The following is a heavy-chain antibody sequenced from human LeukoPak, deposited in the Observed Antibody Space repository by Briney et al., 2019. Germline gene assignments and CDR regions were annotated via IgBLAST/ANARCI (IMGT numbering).Heavy chain of an antibody. D-gene: IGHD2-15*01. V-gene: IGHV1-2*02. J-gene: IGHJ5*02. CDR2: INPKNAGT. CDR1: GYTFTGHY. Sequence: ASVKVSCKASGYTFTGHYMHWVRQLPGQGLEWMGWINPKNAGTNYAQKFQGRVTITRDTSASTAYMELSSLRSEDMAVYYCARGSILDWFDPWGQGTLVTVSS. CDR3: ARGSILDWFDP.